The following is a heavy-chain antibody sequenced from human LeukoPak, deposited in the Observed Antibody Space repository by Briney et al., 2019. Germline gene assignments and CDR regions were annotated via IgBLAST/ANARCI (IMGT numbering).Heavy chain of an antibody. D-gene: IGHD3-3*01. CDR1: GGSISSGGYY. CDR2: IYYSGST. V-gene: IGHV4-31*03. J-gene: IGHJ5*02. Sequence: PSQTLSLTCTVSGGSISSGGYYWSWIRQHPGKGLEWIGYIYYSGSTYYNPSLKSRVTISVDTSKNQFFLKLSSVTAADTAVYYCARENTRFLEWDNWFDPWGQGTLVTVSS. CDR3: ARENTRFLEWDNWFDP.